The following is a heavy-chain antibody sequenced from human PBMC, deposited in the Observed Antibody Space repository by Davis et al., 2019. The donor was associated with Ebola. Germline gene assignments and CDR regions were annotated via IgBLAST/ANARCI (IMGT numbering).Heavy chain of an antibody. CDR3: ARPGTMGRFSSSYYFDY. CDR1: GGTFSSYT. V-gene: IGHV1-69*02. CDR2: IIPILGIA. J-gene: IGHJ4*02. D-gene: IGHD3-3*01. Sequence: SVKVSCKASGGTFSSYTISWVRQAPGQGLEWMGRIIPILGIANYAQKFQGRVTITADESTSTAYMELSSLRSEDTAVYYCARPGTMGRFSSSYYFDYWGQGTLVTVSS.